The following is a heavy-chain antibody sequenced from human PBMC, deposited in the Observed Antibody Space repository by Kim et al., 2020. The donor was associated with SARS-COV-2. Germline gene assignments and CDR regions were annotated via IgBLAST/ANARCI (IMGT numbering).Heavy chain of an antibody. CDR2: ISYDGSNK. V-gene: IGHV3-30-3*01. J-gene: IGHJ6*02. CDR3: AGVEQLVWFYGMDV. CDR1: GFTFSSYA. D-gene: IGHD6-13*01. Sequence: GGSLRLSCAASGFTFSSYAMHWVRQAPGKGLEWVAVISYDGSNKYYADSVKGRFTISRDNSKNTLYLQMNSLRAEDTSVYYCAGVEQLVWFYGMDVWGQGTTVTVSS.